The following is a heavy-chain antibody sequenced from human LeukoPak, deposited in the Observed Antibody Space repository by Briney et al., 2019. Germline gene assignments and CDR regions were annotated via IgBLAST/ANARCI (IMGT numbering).Heavy chain of an antibody. CDR1: GFTFSSYA. V-gene: IGHV3-30*04. J-gene: IGHJ3*02. CDR2: ISYDGSNK. D-gene: IGHD3-10*01. Sequence: GRSLRLSCAASGFTFSSYAMHWVRQALGKGLEWVAVISYDGSNKYYADSVKGRFTISRGNSKNTLYLQMNSLRAEDTAVYYCARGDTMVRGVTGAFDIWGQGTMVTVSS. CDR3: ARGDTMVRGVTGAFDI.